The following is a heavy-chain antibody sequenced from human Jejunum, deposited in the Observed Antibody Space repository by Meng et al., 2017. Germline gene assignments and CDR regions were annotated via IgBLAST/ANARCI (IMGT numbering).Heavy chain of an antibody. D-gene: IGHD1-26*01. CDR3: ARGTGFKWEFI. CDR2: IHHSGIT. V-gene: IGHV4-34*01. J-gene: IGHJ3*02. CDR1: DGSLNDYF. Sequence: VQVQLWGAGLLTPSETLSLTCSVYDGSLNDYFWSWVRQPPGEGLEWIGEIHHSGITKYSPSLRSRVTISVDTSKNQFSLKLSSVTAADTAFYYCARGTGFKWEFIGGQGTMVTVSS.